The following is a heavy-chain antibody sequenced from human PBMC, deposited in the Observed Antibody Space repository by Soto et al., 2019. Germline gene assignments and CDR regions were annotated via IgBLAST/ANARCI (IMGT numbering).Heavy chain of an antibody. CDR1: GGSFSRGGYY. CDR3: ARSVFP. Sequence: QVQLQESGPGLVKPSQTLSLTCTVSGGSFSRGGYYWPWIRQHQGKGLEWIGYIYFSGSTYYNPSLKRRVTISVDTSKNQFSLKLSSVTAADTAVYYCARSVFPWGQGTLVTVSS. V-gene: IGHV4-31*03. J-gene: IGHJ5*02. CDR2: IYFSGST.